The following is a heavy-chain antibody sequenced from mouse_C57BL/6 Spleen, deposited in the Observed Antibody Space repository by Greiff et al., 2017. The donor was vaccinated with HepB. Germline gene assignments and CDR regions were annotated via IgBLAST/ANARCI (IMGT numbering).Heavy chain of an antibody. CDR3: TRDGGTPGGFDY. D-gene: IGHD2-14*01. CDR1: GFTFSSYA. V-gene: IGHV5-9-1*02. Sequence: EVQGVESGEGLVKPGGSLKLSCAASGFTFSSYAMSWVRQTPEKRLEWVAYISSGGDYIYYADTVKGRFTISRDNARNTLYLQMSSLMSEDTAMYYCTRDGGTPGGFDYWGQGTTLTVSS. J-gene: IGHJ2*01. CDR2: ISSGGDYI.